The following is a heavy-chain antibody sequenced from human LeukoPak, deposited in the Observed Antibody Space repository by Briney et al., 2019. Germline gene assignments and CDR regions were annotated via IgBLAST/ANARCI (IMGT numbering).Heavy chain of an antibody. CDR2: IYYSGST. V-gene: IGHV4-39*07. Sequence: SETLSLTCTVSGGSISSSSYYWGRIRQPPGKGLEWIGSIYYSGSTYYNPSLKSRVTISVDTSKNQFSLKLSSVTAADTAVYYCARDPALTYSSSWCPGKKGWFDPWGQGTLVTVSS. CDR1: GGSISSSSYY. CDR3: ARDPALTYSSSWCPGKKGWFDP. J-gene: IGHJ5*02. D-gene: IGHD6-13*01.